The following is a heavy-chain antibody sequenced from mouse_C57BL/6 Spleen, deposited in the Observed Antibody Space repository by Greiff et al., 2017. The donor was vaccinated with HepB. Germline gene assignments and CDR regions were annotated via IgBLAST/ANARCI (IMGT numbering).Heavy chain of an antibody. D-gene: IGHD4-1*02. CDR1: GYAFSSSW. V-gene: IGHV1-82*01. J-gene: IGHJ4*01. CDR3: ARSTGTLMDY. CDR2: IYPGDGDT. Sequence: QVQLKQSGPELVKPGASVKISCKASGYAFSSSWMNWVKQRPGKGLEWIGRIYPGDGDTNYNGKFKGKATLTADKSSSTAYMQLSILTSEDSAVYFCARSTGTLMDYWGQGTSVTVSS.